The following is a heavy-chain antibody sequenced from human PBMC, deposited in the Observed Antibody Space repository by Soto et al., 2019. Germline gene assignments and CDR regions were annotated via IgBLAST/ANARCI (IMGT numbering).Heavy chain of an antibody. Sequence: QVQLVQSGAEVKKPGASVKVSCKASGYTFTGYYMHWVRQAPGQGLEWMGWINPNSGGTNYAQKFQGWVTMTRDTSISTAYMELSRLRSDDTAVYYCARDKVLRYFDWSNLYDYYGMDVWGQGTTVTVSS. CDR1: GYTFTGYY. CDR3: ARDKVLRYFDWSNLYDYYGMDV. V-gene: IGHV1-2*04. CDR2: INPNSGGT. J-gene: IGHJ6*02. D-gene: IGHD3-9*01.